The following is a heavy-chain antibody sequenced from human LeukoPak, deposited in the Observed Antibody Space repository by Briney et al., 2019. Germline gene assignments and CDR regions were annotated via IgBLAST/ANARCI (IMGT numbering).Heavy chain of an antibody. Sequence: SGGSLRLSCAASGFTFSSYEMNWVRQAPGKGLEWGSYISSSGSTIYYAHSVKGRFTISRDNAKNSLYLQMNSLRAEDTAVYYCARSGSGRVRYGMDVWGQGTTVTVSS. D-gene: IGHD3-10*01. V-gene: IGHV3-48*03. CDR2: ISSSGSTI. J-gene: IGHJ6*02. CDR3: ARSGSGRVRYGMDV. CDR1: GFTFSSYE.